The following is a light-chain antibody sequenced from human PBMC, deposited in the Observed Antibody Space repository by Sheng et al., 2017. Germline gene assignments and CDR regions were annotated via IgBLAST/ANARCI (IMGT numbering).Light chain of an antibody. V-gene: IGKV3-15*01. CDR3: QQYDKWPIT. Sequence: EIVLTQSPGTLSLSPGERATLSCRASQSFDGRCLAWYQQKPGRAPRLLIFGISTRAAFVPARFSGSGSGTEFTLTISSLQSEDFAVYYCQQYDKWPITFGQGTRLEI. J-gene: IGKJ5*01. CDR2: GIS. CDR1: QSFDGRC.